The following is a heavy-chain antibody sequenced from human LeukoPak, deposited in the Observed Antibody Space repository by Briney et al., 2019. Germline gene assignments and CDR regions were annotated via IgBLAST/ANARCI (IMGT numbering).Heavy chain of an antibody. CDR2: ISTRDNTI. CDR3: ARGARWAYYFDY. V-gene: IGHV3-11*01. CDR1: GFTFSDYY. D-gene: IGHD4-23*01. Sequence: GGTLRLSCTASGFTFSDYYMSWIRQTPGKGLEWLSYISTRDNTIQYADSVKGRFTISRDNANNSVFLQMNNLRAEDSAIYYCARGARWAYYFDYWGQGSLVTVSS. J-gene: IGHJ4*02.